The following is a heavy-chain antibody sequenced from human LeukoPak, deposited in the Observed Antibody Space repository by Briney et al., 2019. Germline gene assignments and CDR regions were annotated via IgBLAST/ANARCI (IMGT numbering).Heavy chain of an antibody. CDR2: IYHSGST. Sequence: SETLSLTCAISGASISGSGYYWGWIRRPPGKGLKWIGSIYHSGSTYYNPSLKSRVTISVDTSKKQFSLKVSSVTAADTAVYYCARGFRGASFDYWGQGTLVTVSS. CDR3: ARGFRGASFDY. J-gene: IGHJ4*02. V-gene: IGHV4-39*07. D-gene: IGHD1-26*01. CDR1: GASISGSGYY.